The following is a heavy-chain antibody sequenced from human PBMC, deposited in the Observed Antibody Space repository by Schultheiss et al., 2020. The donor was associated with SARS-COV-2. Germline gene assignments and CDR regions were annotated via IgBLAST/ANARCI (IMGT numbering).Heavy chain of an antibody. CDR3: ARGRRVTMIGYYYYYMDV. J-gene: IGHJ6*03. D-gene: IGHD3-22*01. V-gene: IGHV1-69*13. CDR1: GNTFSGYT. Sequence: SVKVSCKASGNTFSGYTINWVRQAPGQGLEWMGGIIPIFGTANYAQKFQGRVTITADESTSTAYMELSSLRSEDTAVYYCARGRRVTMIGYYYYYMDVWGKGTTVTVSS. CDR2: IIPIFGTA.